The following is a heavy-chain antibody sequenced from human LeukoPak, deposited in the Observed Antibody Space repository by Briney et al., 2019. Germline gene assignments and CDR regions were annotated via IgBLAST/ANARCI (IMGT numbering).Heavy chain of an antibody. V-gene: IGHV1-2*02. D-gene: IGHD5-18*01. CDR1: GFTVTGYY. J-gene: IGHJ4*02. CDR2: INPNSGAT. CDR3: TRGGPEGSGYSYGSHDY. Sequence: EASVKVSCKASGFTVTGYYMHWVRQAPGQGLEWMGWINPNSGATNYAQKFQGRVTMTRDTPISTVYMELSRLRSDDTAVYYCTRGGPEGSGYSYGSHDYWGQGTLVTVSS.